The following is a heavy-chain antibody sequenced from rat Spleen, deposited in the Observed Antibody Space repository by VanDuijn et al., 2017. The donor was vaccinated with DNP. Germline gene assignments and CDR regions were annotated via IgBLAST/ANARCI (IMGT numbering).Heavy chain of an antibody. CDR1: GFTFSNYG. Sequence: EVQLVESGGGLVQPGRSLKLSCAASGFTFSNYGMAWVRQAPKKGLEWVATISASGSRTYYPDSVKDRFTISRDNAKRSLYLQMNSLESEDSATYYCAARYSSSWFAYWGQGTLVTVSS. V-gene: IGHV5-29*01. D-gene: IGHD1-2*01. J-gene: IGHJ3*01. CDR2: ISASGSRT. CDR3: AARYSSSWFAY.